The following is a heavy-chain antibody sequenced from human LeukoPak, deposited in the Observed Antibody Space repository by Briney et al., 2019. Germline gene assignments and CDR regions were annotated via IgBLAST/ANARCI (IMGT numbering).Heavy chain of an antibody. CDR2: ISSSSSYI. CDR1: GFTFSSYS. CDR3: ARGLFHYYDSSGQLI. D-gene: IGHD3-22*01. V-gene: IGHV3-21*01. J-gene: IGHJ4*02. Sequence: GGSLRLSCAASGFTFSSYSMNWVRQAPGKGLEWVSSISSSSSYIYYADSVKGRFTISGDNAKNSLYLQMNSLRAEDTAVYYCARGLFHYYDSSGQLIWGQGTLVTVSS.